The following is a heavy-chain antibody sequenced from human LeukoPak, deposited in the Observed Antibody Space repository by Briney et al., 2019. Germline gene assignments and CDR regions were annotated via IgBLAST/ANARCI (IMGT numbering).Heavy chain of an antibody. Sequence: GGSLRLSCAASGFTFSSYVMSWVRQAPGKGLEWVSAIRGSGGSTYYADSVKGRFTISRDNSKNTLYLQMNSLRAEDTAVYYCAREGRYYYDSSGYYGLDYWGQGTLVTVSS. CDR2: IRGSGGST. CDR3: AREGRYYYDSSGYYGLDY. J-gene: IGHJ4*02. D-gene: IGHD3-22*01. V-gene: IGHV3-23*01. CDR1: GFTFSSYV.